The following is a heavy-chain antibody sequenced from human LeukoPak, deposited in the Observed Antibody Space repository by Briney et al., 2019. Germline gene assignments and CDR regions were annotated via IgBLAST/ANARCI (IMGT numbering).Heavy chain of an antibody. CDR3: ARDRYSSSWYTIDY. Sequence: GGSLRLSCAASGFTFGDYAMHWVRQVPGKGLEWVSLILGDGSSTNYADSVKGRFTISRDNSKNSLYLHMNSLRVEDTALYFCARDRYSSSWYTIDYWGQGTLVTVSS. J-gene: IGHJ4*02. CDR1: GFTFGDYA. D-gene: IGHD6-13*01. V-gene: IGHV3-43*02. CDR2: ILGDGSST.